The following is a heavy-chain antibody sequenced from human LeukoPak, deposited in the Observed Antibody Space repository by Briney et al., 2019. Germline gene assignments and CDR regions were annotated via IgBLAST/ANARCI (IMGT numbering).Heavy chain of an antibody. CDR2: ISTRDNTI. D-gene: IGHD4-23*01. Sequence: GGSLRLSCTASGFTFSDYYMSWIRQTPGKGLEWLSYISTRDNTIQYADSVKGRFTISRDNANNSVFLQMNNLRAEDSAIYYCARGARWAYYFDYWGQGSLVTVSS. J-gene: IGHJ4*02. CDR1: GFTFSDYY. V-gene: IGHV3-11*01. CDR3: ARGARWAYYFDY.